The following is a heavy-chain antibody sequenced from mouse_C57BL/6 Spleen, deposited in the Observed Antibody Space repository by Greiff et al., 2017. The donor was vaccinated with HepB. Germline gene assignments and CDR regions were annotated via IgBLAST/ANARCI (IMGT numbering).Heavy chain of an antibody. CDR1: GYTFTSYW. V-gene: IGHV1-69*01. CDR2: IDPSDSYT. CDR3: ARKELTSWYFDV. D-gene: IGHD4-1*01. Sequence: VQLQQSGAELVMPGASVKLSCKASGYTFTSYWMHWVKQRPGQGLEWIGEIDPSDSYTNYNQKFKGKSTLTVDKSSSTAYMQLSSLTSEDSAVYYCARKELTSWYFDVWGTGTTVTVSS. J-gene: IGHJ1*03.